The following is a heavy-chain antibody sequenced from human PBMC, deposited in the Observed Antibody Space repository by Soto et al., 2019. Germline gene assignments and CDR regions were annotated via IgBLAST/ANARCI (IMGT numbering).Heavy chain of an antibody. Sequence: WGSLRLSCAASGFTFINYAISWCGQAPGKWLEWVSGIGASGDGTYYADSVKGRFIISRDNSKNTLHLQMNSLRAEDTAVYYCAVRKTGSYFDYWGQGTLVTVSS. CDR1: GFTFINYA. V-gene: IGHV3-23*01. CDR3: AVRKTGSYFDY. D-gene: IGHD1-26*01. CDR2: IGASGDGT. J-gene: IGHJ4*02.